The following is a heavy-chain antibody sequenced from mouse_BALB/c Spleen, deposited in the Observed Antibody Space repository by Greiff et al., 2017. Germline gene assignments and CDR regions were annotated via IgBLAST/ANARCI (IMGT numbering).Heavy chain of an antibody. CDR1: GFTFSSFG. CDR3: ARWGYKVRRERYAMDY. J-gene: IGHJ4*01. V-gene: IGHV5-17*02. Sequence: EVHLVESGGGLVQPGGSRKLSCAASGFTFSSFGMHWVRQAPEKGLEWVAYISSGSSTIYYADTVKGRFTISRDNPKNTLFLQMTSLRSEDTAMYYCARWGYKVRRERYAMDYWGQGTSVTVSS. CDR2: ISSGSSTI. D-gene: IGHD2-14*01.